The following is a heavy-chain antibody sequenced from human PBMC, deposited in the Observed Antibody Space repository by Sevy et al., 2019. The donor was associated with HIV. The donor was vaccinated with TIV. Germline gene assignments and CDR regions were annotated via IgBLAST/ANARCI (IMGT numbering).Heavy chain of an antibody. J-gene: IGHJ4*02. CDR2: FYVGAT. V-gene: IGHV4-4*07. Sequence: SETLSLTCAVSGDSITNYYWSWIRQPAGKGLEWIGRFYVGATDYNPSLESRVTMSVDTFKKIWSLRLTSVTAADTAVYYCARARGGRYKRNFDNWGQGTLVTVSS. CDR1: GDSITNYY. D-gene: IGHD3-16*02. CDR3: ARARGGRYKRNFDN.